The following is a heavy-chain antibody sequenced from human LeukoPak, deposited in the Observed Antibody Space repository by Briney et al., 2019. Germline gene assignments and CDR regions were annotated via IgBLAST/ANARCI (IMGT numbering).Heavy chain of an antibody. CDR3: AREGGSRTRRYCSSTSCYTYFDY. CDR2: VSGNGGGT. Sequence: GGSLRLSCAGSGFTFSSFVMTWVRQVPGKGLEWVSSVSGNGGGTAYADSVKGRFTISRDNAENTLYLQMDSLRAEDTAVYYCAREGGSRTRRYCSSTSCYTYFDYWGQGTLVTVSS. D-gene: IGHD2-2*02. J-gene: IGHJ4*02. CDR1: GFTFSSFV. V-gene: IGHV3-23*01.